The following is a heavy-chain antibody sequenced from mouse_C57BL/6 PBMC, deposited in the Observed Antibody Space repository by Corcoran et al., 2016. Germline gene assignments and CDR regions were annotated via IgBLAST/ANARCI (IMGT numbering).Heavy chain of an antibody. CDR2: INPNNGGT. Sequence: EVQLQQSGPELVKPGASVKIPCKASGYTFTDYNMDWVKQSHGKSLEWIGDINPNNGGTSYNQKFKGKATLTVDKSSSTAYMELRSLTSEDTAVYYCARSPYYYSNYYYALNYWGQGASVTVSS. D-gene: IGHD2-5*01. V-gene: IGHV1-18*01. CDR1: GYTFTDYN. CDR3: ARSPYYYSNYYYALNY. J-gene: IGHJ4*01.